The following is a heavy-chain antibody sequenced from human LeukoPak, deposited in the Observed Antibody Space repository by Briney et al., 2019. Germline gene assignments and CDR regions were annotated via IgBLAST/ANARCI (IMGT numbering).Heavy chain of an antibody. CDR2: MNPNSGNT. CDR3: ARGSELAPSDY. CDR1: GYTFTSYD. D-gene: IGHD6-6*01. J-gene: IGHJ4*02. Sequence: ASVKVSCKASGYTFTSYDINWVRQATGEGLEWMGWMNPNSGNTGYAQKFQGRVTTTRNTSISTAYMELRSLRSDDTAVSYCARGSELAPSDYWGQGTLVTVSS. V-gene: IGHV1-8*01.